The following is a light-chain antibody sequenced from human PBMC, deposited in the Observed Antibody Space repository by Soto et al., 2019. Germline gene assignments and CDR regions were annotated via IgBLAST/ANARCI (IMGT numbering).Light chain of an antibody. V-gene: IGKV3-20*01. CDR1: QSVSSSY. Sequence: EIVLTQSPGTLSLSPGERATLSCRASQSVSSSYLAWYQQKPGQAPRLLIYGASSRATGIPDRFSGSGSGRYFTRTISRLEPEDFAVYYCQQYGSSPRTFGQGTKVEIK. CDR2: GAS. J-gene: IGKJ1*01. CDR3: QQYGSSPRT.